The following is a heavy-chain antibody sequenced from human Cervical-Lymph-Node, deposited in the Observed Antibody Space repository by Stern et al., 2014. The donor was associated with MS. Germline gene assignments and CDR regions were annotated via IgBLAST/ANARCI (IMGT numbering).Heavy chain of an antibody. CDR3: ARDWYSYGSAYYYGLDV. CDR1: GGTSNSHA. J-gene: IGHJ6*02. V-gene: IGHV1-69*01. Sequence: QVQLVQSGAEVKKPGSSVKVSCKASGGTSNSHAISWVRQAPGQGLEWMGGIITSYGTTNYAETFQGRVTITGDESTITAYMELRSRRAEDTAVNYCARDWYSYGSAYYYGLDVWGQGTALTVSS. CDR2: IITSYGTT. D-gene: IGHD5-18*01.